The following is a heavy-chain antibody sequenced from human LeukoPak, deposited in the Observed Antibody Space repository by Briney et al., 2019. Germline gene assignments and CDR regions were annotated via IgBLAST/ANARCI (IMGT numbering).Heavy chain of an antibody. Sequence: ASVKVSCKASTNTLSGYYMHWVRQAPGQGLEWMGLISPNGATTNYAQKFRGSVTMTRDRSTNTDYMEVNNLASDDTAVYHCVTSTGYSTSWGAFDIWGQGTLVTVSS. D-gene: IGHD6-13*01. CDR3: VTSTGYSTSWGAFDI. CDR1: TNTLSGYY. CDR2: ISPNGATT. J-gene: IGHJ3*02. V-gene: IGHV1-2*02.